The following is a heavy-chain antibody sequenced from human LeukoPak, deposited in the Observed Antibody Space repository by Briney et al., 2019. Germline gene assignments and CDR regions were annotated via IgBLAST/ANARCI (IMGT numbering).Heavy chain of an antibody. CDR2: ISAYNGNT. CDR1: GYTFTSYG. Sequence: ASVKVSCKASGYTFTSYGISWVRQAPGQGLERMGWISAYNGNTNYAQKLQGSVTMTTDTSTSTAYMELRRLRSGDTAVYYCARDPYSGGYGDYYYYYMDVWGKGTTVTISS. D-gene: IGHD1-26*01. V-gene: IGHV1-18*01. CDR3: ARDPYSGGYGDYYYYYMDV. J-gene: IGHJ6*03.